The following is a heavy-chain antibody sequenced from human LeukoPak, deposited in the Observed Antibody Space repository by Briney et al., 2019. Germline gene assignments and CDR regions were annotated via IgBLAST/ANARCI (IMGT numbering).Heavy chain of an antibody. CDR2: ISSSSSYI. Sequence: GGSLRLSCAASGFTFSSYSMIWVRQAPGKGLEWGSSISSSSSYIYYADSVKGRFTISRDNAKNSLYLQMNSLRAEDTAVYYCARDRAPFQSVVPARDYWGQGTLVTVSS. V-gene: IGHV3-21*01. CDR3: ARDRAPFQSVVPARDY. D-gene: IGHD2-2*01. J-gene: IGHJ4*02. CDR1: GFTFSSYS.